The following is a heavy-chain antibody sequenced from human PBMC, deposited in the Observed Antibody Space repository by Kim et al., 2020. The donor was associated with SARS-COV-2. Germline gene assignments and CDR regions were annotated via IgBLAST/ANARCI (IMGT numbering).Heavy chain of an antibody. J-gene: IGHJ5*02. Sequence: ASVKVSCTASGYTFTTYGVSWVRQAPGQGLAWMAYISAHNGDTNSAQNFQGRVAMTTHASTNTAYMELRNLRPEDTAVYYCARVGMWGYCEDLWGQGTLVTVSS. CDR1: GYTFTTYG. V-gene: IGHV1-18*01. CDR2: ISAHNGDT. CDR3: ARVGMWGYCEDL. D-gene: IGHD1-26*01.